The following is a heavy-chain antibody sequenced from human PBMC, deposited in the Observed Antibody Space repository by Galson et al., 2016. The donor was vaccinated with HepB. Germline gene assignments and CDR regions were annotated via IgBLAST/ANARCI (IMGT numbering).Heavy chain of an antibody. CDR2: VDGSTDTT. V-gene: IGHV3-23*01. D-gene: IGHD6-25*01. CDR1: GFTLNTYA. J-gene: IGHJ3*02. CDR3: ARGTSGYAAFDI. Sequence: LRLSCAASGFTLNTYAMSWVRQAPGKGLEWVSAVDGSTDTTYHADSVKGRFTLSRDNSRNSVSLQMNGLRVEDTAVYFCARGTSGYAAFDIWGQGTLVTVS.